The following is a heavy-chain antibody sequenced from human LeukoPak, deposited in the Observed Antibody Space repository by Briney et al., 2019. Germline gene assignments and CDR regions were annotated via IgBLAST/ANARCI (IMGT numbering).Heavy chain of an antibody. V-gene: IGHV1-69*01. CDR1: GGTFSSYA. J-gene: IGHJ6*02. D-gene: IGHD5-24*01. CDR3: ARDKEMATMSPYYYYYYGMDV. CDR2: IIPICGTA. Sequence: SVKVSCKASGGTFSSYAISWVRQAPGQGLEWMGGIIPICGTANYAQKFQGRVTITADESTSTAYMELSSLRSEDTAVYYCARDKEMATMSPYYYYYYGMDVWGQGTTVTVSS.